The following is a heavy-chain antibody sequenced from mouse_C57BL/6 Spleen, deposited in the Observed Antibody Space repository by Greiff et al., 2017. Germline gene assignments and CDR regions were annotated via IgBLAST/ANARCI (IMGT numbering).Heavy chain of an antibody. V-gene: IGHV2-2*01. CDR3: ARDDGWFAY. CDR2: IWSGGST. D-gene: IGHD2-3*01. CDR1: GFSLTSYG. Sequence: VQLQQSGPGLVQPSQSLSITCTVSGFSLTSYGVHWVRPSPGKGLEWLGVIWSGGSTDYNAAFISRLSISKDNSKSQVFFKMNSLQADDTAIYYCARDDGWFAYWGQGTLVTVSA. J-gene: IGHJ3*01.